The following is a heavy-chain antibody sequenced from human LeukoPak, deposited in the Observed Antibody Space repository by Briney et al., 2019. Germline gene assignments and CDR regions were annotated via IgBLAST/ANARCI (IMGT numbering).Heavy chain of an antibody. J-gene: IGHJ4*02. V-gene: IGHV3-23*01. D-gene: IGHD3-10*01. CDR2: ISGSGGST. CDR3: ASNLNYYGSGSYYNAVDY. Sequence: AGGSLRLSCAASGFTFSSYAMSWVRQAPGKGLEWVSAISGSGGSTYYADSVKGRFTISRDNSKNTLYLQMNSLRAEDTAVYYCASNLNYYGSGSYYNAVDYWGQGTLVTVSS. CDR1: GFTFSSYA.